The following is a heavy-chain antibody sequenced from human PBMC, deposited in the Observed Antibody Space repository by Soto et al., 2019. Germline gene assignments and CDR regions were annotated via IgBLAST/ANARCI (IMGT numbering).Heavy chain of an antibody. D-gene: IGHD2-2*01. CDR3: ARDRRVVPAAMAFLINYADYGMDV. CDR2: ISSSSSYI. J-gene: IGHJ6*02. CDR1: GFTFSSYS. V-gene: IGHV3-21*01. Sequence: EVQLVESGGGLVKPGGSLRLSCAASGFTFSSYSMNWVRQAPGKGLEWVSSISSSSSYIYYADSVKGRFTISRDNAKNSMYLQMNSLRAEDTAVYYCARDRRVVPAAMAFLINYADYGMDVWGQGTTVTVSS.